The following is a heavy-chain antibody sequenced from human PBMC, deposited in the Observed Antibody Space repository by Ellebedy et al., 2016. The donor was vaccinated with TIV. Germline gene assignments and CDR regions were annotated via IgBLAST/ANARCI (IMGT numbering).Heavy chain of an antibody. CDR1: GFTFRSYD. CDR2: VGTSTDT. CDR3: ARDIDY. V-gene: IGHV3-13*01. J-gene: IGHJ4*02. Sequence: GGSLRLSXAASGFTFRSYDIHWVRQATGKGLEWVSAVGTSTDTYYAASVKGRFTISRNDAKNSLYLHMNSLRAEGTAVYYCARDIDYWGQGTLVTVSS.